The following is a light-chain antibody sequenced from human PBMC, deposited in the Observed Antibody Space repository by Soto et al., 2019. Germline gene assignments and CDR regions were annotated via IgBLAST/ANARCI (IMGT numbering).Light chain of an antibody. CDR3: QQYNNWPPIT. CDR1: QSVSSN. V-gene: IGKV3-15*01. CDR2: GAS. Sequence: EIVMTQSPVTLSVSPGDRASLSCRASQSVSSNLAWYQQKPDQAPRLLXFGASTRATGIPARFSGSGSGTELTLTISSLQYEDFAVYYCQQYNNWPPITFGQGTRLEI. J-gene: IGKJ5*01.